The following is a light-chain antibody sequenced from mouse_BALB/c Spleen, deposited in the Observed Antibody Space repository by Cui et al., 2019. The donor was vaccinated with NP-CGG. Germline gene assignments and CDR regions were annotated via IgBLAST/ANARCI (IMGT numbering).Light chain of an antibody. Sequence: QAVVPQESALTTSPGETVTLTCRSSTGAVTTSNYANWVQEKPDHLFTGLIGSTNNRAPGVPARFSGSLIGDKAALTITGAQTEDEAIYFCALWYSNHWVFGGGTKLTVL. CDR3: ALWYSNHWV. V-gene: IGLV1*01. CDR2: STN. CDR1: TGAVTTSNY. J-gene: IGLJ1*01.